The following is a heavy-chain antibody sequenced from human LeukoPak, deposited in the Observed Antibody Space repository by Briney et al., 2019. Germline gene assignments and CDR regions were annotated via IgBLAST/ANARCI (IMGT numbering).Heavy chain of an antibody. Sequence: SETLSLTCTVTGGSISGYHWNWIRQSPGKGLEWIANIYYTGIADYNPSLKSRVTTSVDTSKNEISLILSSVTAADTAVYYCARKTYCSGGRCYGENWFDPWGQGTLVTVSS. V-gene: IGHV4-59*08. CDR2: IYYTGIA. CDR3: ARKTYCSGGRCYGENWFDP. J-gene: IGHJ5*02. CDR1: GGSISGYH. D-gene: IGHD2-15*01.